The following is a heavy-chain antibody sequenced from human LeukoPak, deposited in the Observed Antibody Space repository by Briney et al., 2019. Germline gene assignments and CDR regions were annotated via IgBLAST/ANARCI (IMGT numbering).Heavy chain of an antibody. CDR1: GFTVSGNS. J-gene: IGHJ4*02. Sequence: GGSLRLSCAASGFTVSGNSMSWVRQAPGKGLEWVSVIYSGGITNYADSVKGRFTISRDNSKNTLYLQMNSLRAEDTAVYYCAKAPQWLVWYYFDYWGQGTLVTVSS. D-gene: IGHD6-19*01. CDR3: AKAPQWLVWYYFDY. CDR2: IYSGGIT. V-gene: IGHV3-66*01.